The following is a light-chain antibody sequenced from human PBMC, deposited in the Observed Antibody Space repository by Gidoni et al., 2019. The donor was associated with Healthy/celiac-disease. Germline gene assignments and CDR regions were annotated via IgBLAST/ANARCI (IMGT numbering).Light chain of an antibody. J-gene: IGKJ3*01. CDR1: QSVLYRSNNENY. CDR3: QQYYSTPFT. Sequence: DIVMTQSPDSLAVSLGERATINCKSSQSVLYRSNNENYLAGYQQKPGQPPKLLIYWASTRESGVPDRFSGSGSGTDFTLTSSSLQAEDVAVYYCQQYYSTPFTFGPGTKVDIK. V-gene: IGKV4-1*01. CDR2: WAS.